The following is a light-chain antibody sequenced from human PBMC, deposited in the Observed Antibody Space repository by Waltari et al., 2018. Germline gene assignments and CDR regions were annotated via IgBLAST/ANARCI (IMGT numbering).Light chain of an antibody. J-gene: IGLJ2*01. CDR2: DVL. Sequence: QSALTQPASVSGSPGQSITISCTGISSDVVVYNYVSWYQQHPGKAHQLIIHDVLKRALGVSDLFSGSKAVDTASLTISVLQAEDEAHYYCSSYTDNTFFCGGTKLTVL. V-gene: IGLV2-14*03. CDR3: SSYTDNTF. CDR1: SSDVVVYNY.